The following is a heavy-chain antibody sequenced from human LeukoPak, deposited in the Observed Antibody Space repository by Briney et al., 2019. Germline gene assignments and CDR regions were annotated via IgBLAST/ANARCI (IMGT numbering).Heavy chain of an antibody. V-gene: IGHV3-7*03. CDR2: MNHNGNVN. D-gene: IGHD3-16*01. CDR1: GFAFDDYA. Sequence: GGSLRLSCAASGFAFDDYAMHWVRQAPGKGLEWVASMNHNGNVNYYVDSVKGRFTISRDNAKNSLYLQMSNLRAEDTAVYFCARGGGLDVWGQGATVTVSS. CDR3: ARGGGLDV. J-gene: IGHJ6*02.